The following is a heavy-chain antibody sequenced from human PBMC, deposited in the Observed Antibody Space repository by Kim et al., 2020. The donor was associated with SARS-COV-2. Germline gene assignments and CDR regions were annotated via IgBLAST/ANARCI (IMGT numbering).Heavy chain of an antibody. V-gene: IGHV1-18*01. D-gene: IGHD3-3*01. CDR2: GNT. CDR3: ARSYDGFDY. J-gene: IGHJ4*02. Sequence: GNTNYEQKLQGRVTMTTDTSTSTAYMELRSLRSDDTAVYYCARSYDGFDYWGQGTLVTVSS.